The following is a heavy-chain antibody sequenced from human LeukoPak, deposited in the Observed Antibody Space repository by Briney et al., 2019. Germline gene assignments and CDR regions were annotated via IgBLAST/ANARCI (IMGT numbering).Heavy chain of an antibody. CDR1: GFTFSSYA. Sequence: GGSLRLSCAASGFTFSSYAMSWVRQAPGKGLEWVGRSKNKAHSFTTEYAASVKGRFTISRDDSKNSLYLQMNNLKTEDTAVYYCARDPSPATGAPDAFDVWGQGTMVTVSS. CDR2: SKNKAHSFTT. V-gene: IGHV3-72*01. D-gene: IGHD1-1*01. J-gene: IGHJ3*01. CDR3: ARDPSPATGAPDAFDV.